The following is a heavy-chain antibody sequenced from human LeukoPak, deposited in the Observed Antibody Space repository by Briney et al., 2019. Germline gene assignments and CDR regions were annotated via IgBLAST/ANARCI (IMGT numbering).Heavy chain of an antibody. D-gene: IGHD6-13*01. J-gene: IGHJ4*02. V-gene: IGHV4-59*01. CDR3: ARVRAAAIPYYFDS. CDR2: IYYSGTT. CDR1: GGSISSYY. Sequence: SETLSLTCTVSGGSISSYYWSWIRQPPGKGLEWIGYIYYSGTTYYNPSLKGRVTISMDTSKNQFSLRLTSVTAADTAVYYCARVRAAAIPYYFDSWGQGTLVTVSS.